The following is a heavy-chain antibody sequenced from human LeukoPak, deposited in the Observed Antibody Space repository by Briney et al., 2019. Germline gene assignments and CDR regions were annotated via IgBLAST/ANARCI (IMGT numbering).Heavy chain of an antibody. Sequence: ASVKVSCTASGYTFTSYGISWVRQAPGQGLEWMGWISAYNGNTNYAQKLQGRVTMTTDTSTSTAYMELRSLRSDDTAVYYCARGPFASYSSGWYDYWGQGTLVTVSS. J-gene: IGHJ4*02. CDR3: ARGPFASYSSGWYDY. CDR1: GYTFTSYG. D-gene: IGHD6-19*01. CDR2: ISAYNGNT. V-gene: IGHV1-18*01.